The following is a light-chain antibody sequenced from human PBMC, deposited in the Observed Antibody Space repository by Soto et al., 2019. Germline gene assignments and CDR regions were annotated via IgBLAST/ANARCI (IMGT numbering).Light chain of an antibody. J-gene: IGLJ3*02. CDR1: SSDVGGFKY. CDR3: CSYAGSYTWV. Sequence: QSALTQPRSVSGSPGQSVTLSCTGTSSDVGGFKYVSWYQQHPGKAPKLMIYDVSKRPSGVPDRFSGSKSGNTASLTISGLQAEDEADYYCCSYAGSYTWVFGGGTKVTVL. CDR2: DVS. V-gene: IGLV2-11*01.